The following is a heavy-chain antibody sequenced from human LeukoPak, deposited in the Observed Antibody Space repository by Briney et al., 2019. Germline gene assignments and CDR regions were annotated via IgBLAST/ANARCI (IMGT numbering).Heavy chain of an antibody. CDR2: IYYSGST. Sequence: SETLSLTCTVSGGSISSYYWSWIRQPPGKGLEWIGYIYYSGSTNYNPSLKSRVTISVDTSKNQFSLKLSSVTAADTAVYHCARGAGTRILTGYYYWGQGTLVTVSS. CDR3: ARGAGTRILTGYYY. D-gene: IGHD3-9*01. V-gene: IGHV4-59*01. J-gene: IGHJ4*02. CDR1: GGSISSYY.